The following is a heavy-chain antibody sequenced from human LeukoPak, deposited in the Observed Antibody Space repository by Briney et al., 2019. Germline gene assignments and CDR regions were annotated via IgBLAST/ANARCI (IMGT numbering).Heavy chain of an antibody. CDR3: ARDVQMYNWNYVVTDY. CDR1: GFSLSTSGMC. J-gene: IGHJ4*02. Sequence: SGPTLVNPTQTLTLTCTFSGFSLSTSGMCVSWIRQPPGKALEWLARIDWDDDKYYSTSLKTRLTISKDTSKNQVALTMNNMDPVDTATYYCARDVQMYNWNYVVTDYWGQGTLVTVSS. D-gene: IGHD1-7*01. CDR2: IDWDDDK. V-gene: IGHV2-70*11.